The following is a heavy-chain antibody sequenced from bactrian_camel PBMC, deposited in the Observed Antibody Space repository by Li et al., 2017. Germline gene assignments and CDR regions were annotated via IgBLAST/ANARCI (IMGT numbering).Heavy chain of an antibody. V-gene: IGHV3S55*01. CDR2: VSSRDKT. Sequence: VQLVESGGGSVQPGGSLRLSCSATGVTYDSNYMGWFRQAPGKEREGVASVSSRDKTYYADSVKGRFTISREKDTLYLQMNSLKPVDTAMYYCAASRLRRDEYKYWGQGTQVTVS. CDR3: AASRLRRDEYKY. CDR1: GVTYDSNY. D-gene: IGHD6*01. J-gene: IGHJ4*01.